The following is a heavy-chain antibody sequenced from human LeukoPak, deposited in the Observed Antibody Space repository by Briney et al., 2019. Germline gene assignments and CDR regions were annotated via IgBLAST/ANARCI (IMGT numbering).Heavy chain of an antibody. J-gene: IGHJ2*01. CDR1: GGSTSSYY. Sequence: SETLSLTCTVAGGSTSSYYWSWIRQPPGKGLEWIGYIYYSGSTNYNPSLKSRVTISVDTSKNQFSLKLSSVTAADTAVYYCARHPVYGDYVVGVGDWYFDLWGRGTLVTVSS. V-gene: IGHV4-59*01. CDR2: IYYSGST. CDR3: ARHPVYGDYVVGVGDWYFDL. D-gene: IGHD4-17*01.